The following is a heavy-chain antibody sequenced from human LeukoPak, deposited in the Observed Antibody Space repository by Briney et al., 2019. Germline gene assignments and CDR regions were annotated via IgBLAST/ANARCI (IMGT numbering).Heavy chain of an antibody. V-gene: IGHV3-48*02. CDR3: ARDGVRYNCFDY. Sequence: GGSLRLSCAASGFPFSSSGMTWVRQAPGKGLEWVSYISSTGNTIYYAGSVEGRFTTSRDNAKNSLYLQMNSLRDEDTAVYYCARDGVRYNCFDYWGQGTLVTVSS. CDR1: GFPFSSSG. J-gene: IGHJ4*02. D-gene: IGHD1-1*01. CDR2: ISSTGNTI.